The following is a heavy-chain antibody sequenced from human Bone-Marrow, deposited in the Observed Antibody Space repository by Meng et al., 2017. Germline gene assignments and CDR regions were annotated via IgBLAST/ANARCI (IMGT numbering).Heavy chain of an antibody. CDR1: GFTFDDYA. J-gene: IGHJ4*02. CDR2: ISWDGGST. V-gene: IGHV3-43D*03. CDR3: ARDLRRSGGSCH. Sequence: GESLKISCAASGFTFDDYAMHWVRQAPGKGLEWVSLISWDGGSTYYADSVKGRFTISRDNSKNSLYLQMNSLRAEDTAVYYCARDLRRSGGSCHWVQVDPGHRLL. D-gene: IGHD2-15*01.